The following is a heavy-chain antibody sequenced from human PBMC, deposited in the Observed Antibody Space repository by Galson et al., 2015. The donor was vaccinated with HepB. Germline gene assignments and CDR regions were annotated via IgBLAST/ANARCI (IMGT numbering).Heavy chain of an antibody. V-gene: IGHV1-24*01. Sequence: QSGAEVKKPGESLRISCKVSGYTLTELSMHWVRQAPGKGLEWMGGFDPEDGETIYAQKFQGRVTMTEDTSTDTAYMELSSLRSEDTAVYYCATAFELERRGKGNWFDPWGQGTLVTVSS. J-gene: IGHJ5*02. D-gene: IGHD1-1*01. CDR3: ATAFELERRGKGNWFDP. CDR1: GYTLTELS. CDR2: FDPEDGET.